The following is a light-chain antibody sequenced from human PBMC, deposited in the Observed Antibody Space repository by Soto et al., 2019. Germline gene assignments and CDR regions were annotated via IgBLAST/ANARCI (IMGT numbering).Light chain of an antibody. Sequence: EIVLTQSPGTLSSSPGERATLSCRASQSVSSNYLAWYQQKPGQAPRLLIYDASSRATGIPDRFSGSGSGTDFTLTISRLEPEDFAVYYCQQCGSSPVTFGQGTKLEIK. V-gene: IGKV3-20*01. CDR3: QQCGSSPVT. J-gene: IGKJ2*01. CDR2: DAS. CDR1: QSVSSNY.